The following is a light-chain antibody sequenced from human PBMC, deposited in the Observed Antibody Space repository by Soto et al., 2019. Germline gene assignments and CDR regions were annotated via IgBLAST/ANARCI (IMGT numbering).Light chain of an antibody. CDR3: QQYGSSLVT. CDR1: QSVSSSY. CDR2: GAS. J-gene: IGKJ1*01. V-gene: IGKV3-20*01. Sequence: NVLTHSPGTLYLSPGERATLSCRASQSVSSSYLAWYQQKPGQAPRLLIYGASSRATGIPDRFSGSGSGTDFTLTISRLEPEDFAVYYCQQYGSSLVTFGQGTKVDIK.